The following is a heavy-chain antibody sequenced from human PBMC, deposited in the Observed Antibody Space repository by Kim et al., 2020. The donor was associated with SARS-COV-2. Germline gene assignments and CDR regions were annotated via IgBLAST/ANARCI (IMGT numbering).Heavy chain of an antibody. D-gene: IGHD3-3*01. CDR1: GYTLTELS. Sequence: ASVKVSCKVSGYTLTELSMHWVRQAPGKGLEWMGCFDPEDGETIYAQKFQGRVTMTEDTSTDTAYMELSSLRSEDTAVYYCATSITIFGGFDPWGQGTLVTVSS. V-gene: IGHV1-24*01. CDR3: ATSITIFGGFDP. CDR2: FDPEDGET. J-gene: IGHJ5*02.